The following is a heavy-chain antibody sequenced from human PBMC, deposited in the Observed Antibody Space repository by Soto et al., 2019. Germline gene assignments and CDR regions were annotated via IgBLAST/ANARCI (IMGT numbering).Heavy chain of an antibody. J-gene: IGHJ4*02. CDR3: ARDTGSGWHDY. CDR2: IIPIFGTA. CDR1: GGTFSSYA. Sequence: SVKVSCKGSGGTFSSYAISWVRQAPGQGLEWMGGIIPIFGTANYAQKFQGRVTITRDTSASTAYMELSSLRSEDTAVYYCARDTGSGWHDYWGQGTLVTVSS. D-gene: IGHD6-19*01. V-gene: IGHV1-69*05.